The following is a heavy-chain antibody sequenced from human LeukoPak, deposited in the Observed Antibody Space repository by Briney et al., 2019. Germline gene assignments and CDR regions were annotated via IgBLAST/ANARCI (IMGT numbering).Heavy chain of an antibody. CDR2: ISYDGSNK. CDR3: ARDRSRYSYGPLDY. V-gene: IGHV3-30-3*01. Sequence: PGGSLRLSCAASGFTFSSYAMHWVRQAPGKGLEWVAVISYDGSNKYYADSVKGRSTISRDNSKNTLYLQMNSLRAEDTAVYYCARDRSRYSYGPLDYWGQGTLVTVSS. D-gene: IGHD5-18*01. CDR1: GFTFSSYA. J-gene: IGHJ4*02.